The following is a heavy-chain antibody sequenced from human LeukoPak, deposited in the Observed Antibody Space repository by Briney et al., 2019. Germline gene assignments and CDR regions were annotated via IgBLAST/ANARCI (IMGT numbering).Heavy chain of an antibody. CDR2: IRSTANSYAT. D-gene: IGHD2-15*01. CDR3: TRLVGGYCSGGSCYNWFDP. Sequence: GGSLRLSCAASGFTLSGSAMHWVRQASGKGLEWVGRIRSTANSYATAYAASVKGRFTISRDDSKNTAYLQMNSLKTEDTAVYYCTRLVGGYCSGGSCYNWFDPWGQGTLVTVSS. CDR1: GFTLSGSA. V-gene: IGHV3-73*01. J-gene: IGHJ5*02.